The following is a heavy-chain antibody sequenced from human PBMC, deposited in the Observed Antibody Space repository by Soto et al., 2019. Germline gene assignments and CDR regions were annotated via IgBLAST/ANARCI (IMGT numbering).Heavy chain of an antibody. CDR3: ARAGLARGGGGFFDH. D-gene: IGHD3-16*01. Sequence: GGSLRLSCAASGFTFTDYVIHWVRQAPGQGLEWVAHMWFDGSSEGYADSVKGRFTVSRDNSKKTLDLQMSSLRVEDTAIYYCARAGLARGGGGFFDHWGPGTLVTVSS. CDR1: GFTFTDYV. CDR2: MWFDGSSE. J-gene: IGHJ4*02. V-gene: IGHV3-33*01.